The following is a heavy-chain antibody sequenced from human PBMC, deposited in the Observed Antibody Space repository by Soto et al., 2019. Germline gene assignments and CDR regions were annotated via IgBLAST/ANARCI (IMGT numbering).Heavy chain of an antibody. CDR3: PSPKIAFYNRFDP. J-gene: IGHJ5*02. Sequence: QLQLQESGPGLVKPSETLSLTCTVSGGSISSSSYYWCWIRQPPGKGLEWIGSIYYSGSTYYNPSPTLPPTTSHHTSKTQYSLKLRSVLAAATALYYCPSPKIAFYNRFDPWGQETLVTVSS. CDR2: IYYSGST. CDR1: GGSISSSSYY. V-gene: IGHV4-39*01. D-gene: IGHD3-3*02.